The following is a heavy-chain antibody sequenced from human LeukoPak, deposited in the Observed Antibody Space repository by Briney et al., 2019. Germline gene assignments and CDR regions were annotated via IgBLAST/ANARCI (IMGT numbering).Heavy chain of an antibody. V-gene: IGHV3-13*04. CDR3: ARGGGYCSGGNCHLNWFDP. J-gene: IGHJ5*02. CDR1: GFTFSICD. CDR2: IGTAGDT. Sequence: GGSLRLSCAASGFTFSICDMHWVRQPTGKGLEWVSAIGTAGDTYYPGSVKGRFTISRENAKKSLYLQMNSLRAGDTAVYYCARGGGYCSGGNCHLNWFDPWGQGTLVTVSS. D-gene: IGHD2-15*01.